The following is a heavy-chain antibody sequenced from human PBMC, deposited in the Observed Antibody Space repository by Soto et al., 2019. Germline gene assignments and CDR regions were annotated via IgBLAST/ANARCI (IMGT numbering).Heavy chain of an antibody. V-gene: IGHV3-7*03. D-gene: IGHD2-2*01. Sequence: GGSLRLSCAASGFTFSSYWMSWVRQAPGKGLEWVANIKQDGSEKYYVDSVKGRFTISRDNAKNSLYLQMNSLRAEDTAVYYCARAPTPSSLIPAGGTGISFDYWGQGTLVTVSS. CDR1: GFTFSSYW. CDR2: IKQDGSEK. J-gene: IGHJ4*02. CDR3: ARAPTPSSLIPAGGTGISFDY.